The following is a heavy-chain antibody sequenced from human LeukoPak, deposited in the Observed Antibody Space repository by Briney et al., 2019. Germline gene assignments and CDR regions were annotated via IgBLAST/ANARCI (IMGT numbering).Heavy chain of an antibody. CDR1: GGSISSGDYY. J-gene: IGHJ4*02. CDR3: ARRSSSWTYYFDY. Sequence: SETLSLPCTVSGGSISSGDYYWTWIRQPPGKGLEWMGYIFYSGSMYYNPSLKSRLTISVDTSKNQFSLKLSSVTAADTAVYYCARRSSSWTYYFDYWGQGTLVTVSS. CDR2: IFYSGSM. D-gene: IGHD6-13*01. V-gene: IGHV4-30-4*01.